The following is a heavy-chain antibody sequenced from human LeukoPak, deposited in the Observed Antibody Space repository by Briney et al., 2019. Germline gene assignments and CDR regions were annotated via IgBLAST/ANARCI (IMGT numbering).Heavy chain of an antibody. CDR3: AREVQLEWDYYYGMDV. D-gene: IGHD5-18*01. CDR2: IYYSGST. J-gene: IGHJ6*02. V-gene: IGHV4-31*03. Sequence: PSQTLSLTRTVSGGSISSGGYYWSWIRQHPGKGLEWIGYIYYSGSTYYNPPLKSRVTISVDTSKNQFSLKPSSVTAADTAVYYCAREVQLEWDYYYGMDVWGQGTTVTVSS. CDR1: GGSISSGGYY.